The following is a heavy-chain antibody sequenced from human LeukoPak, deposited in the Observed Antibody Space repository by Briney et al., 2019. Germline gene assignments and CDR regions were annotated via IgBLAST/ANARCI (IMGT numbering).Heavy chain of an antibody. D-gene: IGHD6-19*01. CDR2: TDWDDEK. V-gene: IGHV2-70*04. J-gene: IGHJ4*02. Sequence: SGPALVKPTQTLTLTCTFSGFSLSTSGMRVSWIRQPPGKALEWLSRTDWDDEKFYSTSLKTRLTISKDTSKNQVVITMTNMDPVDTATYYCARTAYSSGWACFDYWGQGTLVTVSS. CDR1: GFSLSTSGMR. CDR3: ARTAYSSGWACFDY.